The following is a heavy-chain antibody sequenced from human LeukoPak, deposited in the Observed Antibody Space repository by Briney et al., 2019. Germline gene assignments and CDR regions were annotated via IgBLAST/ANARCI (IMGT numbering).Heavy chain of an antibody. CDR1: GGSISSYY. CDR3: ARGYSSANWFDP. V-gene: IGHV4-59*01. D-gene: IGHD6-25*01. Sequence: SETLSLTCTVSGGSISSYYWSRIRQPPGKGLEWIGYIYYSGSTNYNPSLKSRVTISVDTSKNQFSLKLSSVTAADTAVYYCARGYSSANWFDPWGQGTLVTVSS. CDR2: IYYSGST. J-gene: IGHJ5*02.